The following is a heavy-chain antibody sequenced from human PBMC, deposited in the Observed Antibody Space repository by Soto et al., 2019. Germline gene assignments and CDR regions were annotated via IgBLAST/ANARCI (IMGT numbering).Heavy chain of an antibody. Sequence: QVQLQGSGPGLVKPSQTLSLTCTVSGGSISSGDYYWSWIRQPPGKGLEWIGVISYSGSILYNPSLKSRVTISLDTSKNQFSLELSSVTAADTAVYYCARENGMVRYGMDVWGQGTTVTVSS. J-gene: IGHJ6*02. CDR2: ISYSGSI. D-gene: IGHD3-10*01. V-gene: IGHV4-30-4*01. CDR3: ARENGMVRYGMDV. CDR1: GGSISSGDYY.